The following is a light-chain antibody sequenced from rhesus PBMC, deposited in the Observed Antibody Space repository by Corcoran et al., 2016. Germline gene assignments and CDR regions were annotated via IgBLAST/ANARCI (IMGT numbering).Light chain of an antibody. Sequence: DIQMTQSPSSLSASVGDTVTITCRASQGISRYLNWFQQKPGKAPKLLIYAASSLESGVPSRFSGSGSGSDFTLTISSLQPEDFAVYYCLQHKNYPLTFGGGTKVELK. CDR2: AAS. V-gene: IGKV1-28*02. CDR1: QGISRY. J-gene: IGKJ4*01. CDR3: LQHKNYPLT.